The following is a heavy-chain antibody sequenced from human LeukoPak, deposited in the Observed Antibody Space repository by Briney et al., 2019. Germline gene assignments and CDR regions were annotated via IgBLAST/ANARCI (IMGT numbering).Heavy chain of an antibody. Sequence: GASVKVSCKASGGTFSSYAISWVRQAPGQGLEWMGGIIPIFGTANYAQKFQGRVTITTDESTSTAYMELSSLRSEDTAVYYCARDLSNCSSTSCYTKYYYYYMDVWGKGTTVTVSS. V-gene: IGHV1-69*05. D-gene: IGHD2-2*02. CDR1: GGTFSSYA. CDR3: ARDLSNCSSTSCYTKYYYYYMDV. J-gene: IGHJ6*03. CDR2: IIPIFGTA.